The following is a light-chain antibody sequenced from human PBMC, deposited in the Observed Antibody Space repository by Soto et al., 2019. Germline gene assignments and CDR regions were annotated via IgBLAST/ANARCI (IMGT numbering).Light chain of an antibody. CDR3: QQRSNWPPIT. CDR1: QSVSSY. CDR2: DAS. J-gene: IGKJ5*01. Sequence: EIVLTQSPATLSLSPGERATLSCRASQSVSSYLAWYQQKPGQAPRLLIYDASNRATGIPARLSGSGSGTDFTLTISSLEPDDFAVYYCQQRSNWPPITFGQGTRLEIK. V-gene: IGKV3-11*01.